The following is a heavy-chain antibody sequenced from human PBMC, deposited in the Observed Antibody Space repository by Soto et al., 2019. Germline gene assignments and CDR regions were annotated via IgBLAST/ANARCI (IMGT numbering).Heavy chain of an antibody. D-gene: IGHD6-13*01. CDR1: GGSFSGYY. Sequence: QVQLQQWGAGLLKPSETLSLTCAVYGGSFSGYYWSWIRQPPGKGLEWIGEINHSGSTNYNPSLKSRVTISVDTYKNQFSLKLSSVTAADTAVYYCARVAAAGTSDYWGQGTLVTVSS. V-gene: IGHV4-34*01. J-gene: IGHJ4*02. CDR3: ARVAAAGTSDY. CDR2: INHSGST.